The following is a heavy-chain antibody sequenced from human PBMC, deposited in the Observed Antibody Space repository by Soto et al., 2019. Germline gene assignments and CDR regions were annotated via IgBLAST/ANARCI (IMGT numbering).Heavy chain of an antibody. J-gene: IGHJ4*02. V-gene: IGHV1-18*01. Sequence: VQLVQSGAEVKKPGASVKVSCKTSGYSFTSFGITWMRQVPGQGLEWVGWISGYNGRPIYARHFQGRVTLTTDTSTTTVYMEMERLRSDDTAVYFCSRGVSGTAEFEFWGQGTLVIVSS. CDR2: ISGYNGRP. D-gene: IGHD1-1*01. CDR3: SRGVSGTAEFEF. CDR1: GYSFTSFG.